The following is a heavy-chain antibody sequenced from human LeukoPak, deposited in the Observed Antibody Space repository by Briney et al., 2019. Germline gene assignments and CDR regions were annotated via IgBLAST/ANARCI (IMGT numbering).Heavy chain of an antibody. D-gene: IGHD1-26*01. V-gene: IGHV3-30*02. CDR3: ARGSLSGSYVGGIYYYYGMDV. J-gene: IGHJ6*02. Sequence: PGGSLRLSCAASGFTFSSYGMHWVRQAPGKGLEWVAFIRYDGSNKCYADSVKGRFTISRENAKNSLYLQMNSLRAGDTAVYYCARGSLSGSYVGGIYYYYGMDVWGQGTTVTVSS. CDR2: IRYDGSNK. CDR1: GFTFSSYG.